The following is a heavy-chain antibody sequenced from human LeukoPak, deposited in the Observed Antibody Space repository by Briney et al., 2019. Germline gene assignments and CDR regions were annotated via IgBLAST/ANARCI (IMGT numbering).Heavy chain of an antibody. CDR3: ARDNNY. CDR1: GFTFSSYA. CDR2: IYSGGST. J-gene: IGHJ4*02. Sequence: GGSLRLSCAASGFTFSSYAMSWVRQAPGKGLEWVSVIYSGGSTYYADSVKGRFTISRDNSKNTLYLQMNSLRAEDTAVYYCARDNNYWGQGTLVTVSS. D-gene: IGHD2/OR15-2a*01. V-gene: IGHV3-66*01.